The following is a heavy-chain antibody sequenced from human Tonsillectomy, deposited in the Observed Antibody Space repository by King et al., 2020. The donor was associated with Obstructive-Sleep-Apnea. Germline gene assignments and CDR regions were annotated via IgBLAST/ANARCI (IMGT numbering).Heavy chain of an antibody. CDR2: ISYDGSNK. V-gene: IGHV3-30*04. Sequence: VQLVESGGGVVQPGRSLRLSCAASGFTFSSYAMHWVRQAPGKGLEWVAVISYDGSNKYYADSVKGRFTISRDNSKNTLYLQMNSLRAEDTAVYYCARKESGYDFWSGYYSWVPGGSLDYWGQGTLVTVSS. D-gene: IGHD3-3*01. J-gene: IGHJ4*02. CDR3: ARKESGYDFWSGYYSWVPGGSLDY. CDR1: GFTFSSYA.